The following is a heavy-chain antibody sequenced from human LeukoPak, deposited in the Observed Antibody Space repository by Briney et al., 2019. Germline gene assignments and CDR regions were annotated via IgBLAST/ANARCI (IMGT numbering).Heavy chain of an antibody. J-gene: IGHJ6*02. CDR1: GFTFSSYA. CDR2: ISYDGSNK. V-gene: IGHV3-30-3*01. Sequence: GRSLRLSCAASGFTFSSYAMHWVRQAPGKGLEWVAVISYDGSNKYYADSAKGRFTISRDNSKNTLYLQMNSLRAEDTAVYYCAREVQTGYSSGWYYAYYYYYGMDVWSQGTTVTVSS. D-gene: IGHD6-19*01. CDR3: AREVQTGYSSGWYYAYYYYYGMDV.